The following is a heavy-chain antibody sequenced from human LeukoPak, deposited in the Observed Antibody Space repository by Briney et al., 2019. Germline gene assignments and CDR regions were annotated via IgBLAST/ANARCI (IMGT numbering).Heavy chain of an antibody. CDR3: ARERRVRGVIWRSHYYYMDV. D-gene: IGHD3-10*01. CDR1: GFTFSNAW. J-gene: IGHJ6*03. Sequence: GGSLRLSCAASGFTFSNAWMSWVRQAPGKGLEWVGRTRSKLNTYTTEYAASVKGRFTISRDDSKNSLYLQMNSLKTEDTAVYYCARERRVRGVIWRSHYYYMDVWGKGTTVTISS. CDR2: TRSKLNTYTT. V-gene: IGHV3-72*01.